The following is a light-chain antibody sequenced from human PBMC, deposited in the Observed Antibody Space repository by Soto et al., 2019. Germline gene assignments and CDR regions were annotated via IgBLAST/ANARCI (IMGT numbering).Light chain of an antibody. V-gene: IGLV7-46*01. J-gene: IGLJ2*01. CDR2: DTS. Sequence: QAVVTQEPSLTVSPGGTVTLTCASSTETLTSGHVPYWFQQKPGQAPRALIFDTSNRHSWTPARFSGSLLGGKAALTLSGAQPDDEADYYCLLYYDTIRISGGGTKLTVL. CDR3: LLYYDTIRI. CDR1: TETLTSGHV.